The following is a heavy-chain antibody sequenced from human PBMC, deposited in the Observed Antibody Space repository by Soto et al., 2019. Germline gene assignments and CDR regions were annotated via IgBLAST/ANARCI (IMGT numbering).Heavy chain of an antibody. V-gene: IGHV1-69*02. CDR1: GGTFSSYT. D-gene: IGHD2-2*01. J-gene: IGHJ5*02. CDR2: IIPILGIA. Sequence: QVQLVQSGAEVKKPGSSVKVSCKASGGTFSSYTISWVRQAPGQGLEWMGRIIPILGIANYAQKFQGRVTITADKSTSTAYMELSSLRSEDTAVYYCPRATLSSQPPFPWSQGTLVTVSS. CDR3: PRATLSSQPPFP.